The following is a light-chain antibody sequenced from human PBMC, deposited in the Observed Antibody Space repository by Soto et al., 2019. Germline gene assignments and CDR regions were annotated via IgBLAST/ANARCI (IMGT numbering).Light chain of an antibody. J-gene: IGKJ1*01. V-gene: IGKV3-20*01. CDR2: GAS. Sequence: EMVLTQSPGTLSLSPGERATLSCRAIQSVSSSYLAWYQQKPGQAPRLLIYGASSRATGIPDRFSGSGSGTDFTLTISRLEPEDFAVYYCQQYGSSRPWTFGQGTKVDIK. CDR3: QQYGSSRPWT. CDR1: QSVSSSY.